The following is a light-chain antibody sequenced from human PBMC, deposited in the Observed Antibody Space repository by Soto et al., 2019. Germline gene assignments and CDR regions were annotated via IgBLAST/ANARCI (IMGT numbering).Light chain of an antibody. CDR3: QQYNNWPFPSWT. J-gene: IGKJ1*01. V-gene: IGKV3-15*01. CDR2: GAS. CDR1: QSVSSN. Sequence: EIVMTQSPATLSVSPGERATLSCRASQSVSSNLAWYQQKPGLAPRLLIYGASTRATGIPARFSGSGSGTEFTLTISSLQSEDFAVYYCQQYNNWPFPSWTFGQGTKVEIK.